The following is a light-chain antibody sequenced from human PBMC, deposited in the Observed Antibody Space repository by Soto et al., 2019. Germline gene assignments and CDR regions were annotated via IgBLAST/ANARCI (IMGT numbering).Light chain of an antibody. J-gene: IGKJ1*01. V-gene: IGKV1-5*03. Sequence: GDIVTITCRASQSISSLLAWYQQKPGKAPKLLIYQASSLQSGVPSRFSGSGSETEFTLTISSLLPDDFATYFCQQYKSYFRTFGQGTKVDI. CDR2: QAS. CDR1: QSISSL. CDR3: QQYKSYFRT.